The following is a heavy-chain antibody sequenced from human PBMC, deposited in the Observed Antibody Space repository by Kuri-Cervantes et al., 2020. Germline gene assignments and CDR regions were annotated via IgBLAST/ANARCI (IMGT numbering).Heavy chain of an antibody. D-gene: IGHD3-16*01. CDR2: TYYRSKWFN. Sequence: SQTLSLTCDISGDSVSSNSAAWNWIRQSPSRGLEWLGRTYYRSKWFNNYAVSVKSRITINPDSSKNQFSLQLNSVTPEDTGVYYCARKLWNAFDIWGQGTMVTVSS. CDR3: ARKLWNAFDI. J-gene: IGHJ3*02. CDR1: GDSVSSNSAA. V-gene: IGHV6-1*01.